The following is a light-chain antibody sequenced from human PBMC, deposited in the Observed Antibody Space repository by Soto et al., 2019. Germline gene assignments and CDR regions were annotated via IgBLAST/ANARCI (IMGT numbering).Light chain of an antibody. CDR3: SSYTSSSLFYV. J-gene: IGLJ1*01. V-gene: IGLV2-14*01. CDR1: SSDVGGYNY. CDR2: EVS. Sequence: QSALTQPASVSGSPGQSITISCTGTSSDVGGYNYVSWYQQHPGKAPKLMIYEVSNRPSGVSNRSSGSKSGNTASLTISGLQAEDEADYYCSSYTSSSLFYVFGTGTKLTVL.